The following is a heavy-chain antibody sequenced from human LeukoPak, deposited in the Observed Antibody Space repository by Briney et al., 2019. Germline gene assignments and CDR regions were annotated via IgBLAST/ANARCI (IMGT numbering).Heavy chain of an antibody. Sequence: NHGESLKISCKASGYSCSSYWISWGRQMPGKGLEWMGRIDPSDSYTNYSPSFQGHVTISADKSISTAYLQWSSLKASDTAMYYCARRSVAGGDAFDIWGQGTMVTVSS. CDR3: ARRSVAGGDAFDI. J-gene: IGHJ3*02. CDR1: GYSCSSYW. CDR2: IDPSDSYT. V-gene: IGHV5-10-1*01. D-gene: IGHD6-19*01.